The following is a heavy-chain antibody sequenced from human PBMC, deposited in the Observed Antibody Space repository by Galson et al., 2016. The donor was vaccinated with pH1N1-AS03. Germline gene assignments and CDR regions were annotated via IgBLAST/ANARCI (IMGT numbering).Heavy chain of an antibody. J-gene: IGHJ6*02. CDR2: ISPDGSKI. Sequence: SLRLSCAASGFTFSSSGLHWVRQAPGKGLDWVAHISPDGSKIYYADSVRGRFTISRDNFKSTLYLQLNSLRGEDTAVYYCTKDLPTRYGMDVWGQGTTVTVSS. V-gene: IGHV3-30*18. CDR1: GFTFSSSG. CDR3: TKDLPTRYGMDV.